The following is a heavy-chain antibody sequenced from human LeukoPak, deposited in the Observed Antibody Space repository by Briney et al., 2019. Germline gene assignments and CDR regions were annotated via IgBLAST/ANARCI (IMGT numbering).Heavy chain of an antibody. CDR1: GYTFTDYF. CDR2: ISAYNDNT. J-gene: IGHJ4*02. D-gene: IGHD3-9*01. Sequence: ASVKVSCKASGYTFTDYFMHWVRPAPGQGLEWMGWISAYNDNTNYAQKLQGRVTMTTDTSTSTAYMELRSLRSDDTAVYYCARVHYDILTGYSYFDYWGQGTLVTVSS. V-gene: IGHV1-18*04. CDR3: ARVHYDILTGYSYFDY.